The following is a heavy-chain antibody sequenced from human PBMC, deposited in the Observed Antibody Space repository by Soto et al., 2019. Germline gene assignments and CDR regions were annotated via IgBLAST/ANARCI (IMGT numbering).Heavy chain of an antibody. J-gene: IGHJ3*02. V-gene: IGHV3-23*01. D-gene: IGHD3-22*01. CDR3: AKKRSIITVNADTNDAFHI. Sequence: GGSLRLSCAASGFSFTAYAMSWVRQAPGKGLEWVSTISGDGDRTYYADSVKGRFTISRDNSKKTLYLQLNSLRADDTAVYHCAKKRSIITVNADTNDAFHIWGHGTKVTVSS. CDR2: ISGDGDRT. CDR1: GFSFTAYA.